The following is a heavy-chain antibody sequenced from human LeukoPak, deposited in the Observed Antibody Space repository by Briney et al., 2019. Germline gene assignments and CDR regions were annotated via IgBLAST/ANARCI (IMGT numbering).Heavy chain of an antibody. J-gene: IGHJ4*02. CDR1: GFTFSRYN. Sequence: GGSLRLSCAASGFTFSRYNMNWVRQAPGKGLEWVSSISTSSSYIYYADSLKGRFTVSRDNARNSLYLQMNSLRAEDTAVYYCAKLSGDIVVVVAANYFDYWGQGTLVTVSS. V-gene: IGHV3-21*04. CDR2: ISTSSSYI. D-gene: IGHD2-15*01. CDR3: AKLSGDIVVVVAANYFDY.